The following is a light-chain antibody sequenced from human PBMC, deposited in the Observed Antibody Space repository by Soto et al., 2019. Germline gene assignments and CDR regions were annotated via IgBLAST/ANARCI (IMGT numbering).Light chain of an antibody. CDR2: HVS. Sequence: DIQMTQSPSTLSASVGDRVTFTCRASQSISSSLAWFQQKPGKAPKLLMYHVSRLNSGVSSRFIGSGSGTEFTLTISSLQPDDFATYYCQQYDTHFWTFGQGTKVEIK. J-gene: IGKJ1*01. CDR3: QQYDTHFWT. CDR1: QSISSS. V-gene: IGKV1-5*03.